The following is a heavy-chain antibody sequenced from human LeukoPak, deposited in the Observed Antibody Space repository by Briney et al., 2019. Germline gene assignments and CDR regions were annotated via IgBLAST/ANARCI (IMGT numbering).Heavy chain of an antibody. Sequence: SETVSLTCTVSGASVSNNNYYWGWIRQSPGKGLEWIASIYYSGSTYYNPSLKSRVTISVDTSKNQLSLKLNSVTAADTAVYYCAPGGYIGYGHAFDIWGQGTMVTASS. CDR3: APGGYIGYGHAFDI. J-gene: IGHJ3*02. V-gene: IGHV4-39*07. D-gene: IGHD5-12*01. CDR1: GASVSNNNYY. CDR2: IYYSGST.